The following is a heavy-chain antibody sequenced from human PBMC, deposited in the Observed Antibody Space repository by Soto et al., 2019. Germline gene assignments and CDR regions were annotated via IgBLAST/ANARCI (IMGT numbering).Heavy chain of an antibody. CDR2: IYHSGST. D-gene: IGHD2-2*01. J-gene: IGHJ5*02. CDR3: ARVPDR. CDR1: GGSISSGGYS. Sequence: SETLALTCAVSGGSISSGGYSWSWIRQPPGKGLEWIGYIYHSGSTYYNPSLKSRVTISVDRSKNQFSLKLSSVTAADTAVYYCARVPDRWGQGTLVTVPS. V-gene: IGHV4-30-2*01.